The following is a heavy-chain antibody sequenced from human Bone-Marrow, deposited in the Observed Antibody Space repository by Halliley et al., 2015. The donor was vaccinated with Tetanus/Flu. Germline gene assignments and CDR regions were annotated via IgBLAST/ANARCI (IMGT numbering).Heavy chain of an antibody. CDR2: FYHNGNT. V-gene: IGHV4-38-2*01. CDR1: GQSISIGYY. D-gene: IGHD4-17*01. Sequence: GLVKPSETLSLTCGVSGQSISIGYYWGWVRQSPGKGLEWIGSFYHNGNTYYNPSLKSRVTISLDTSKYQFSLRLASVTAADTAVYFCARAPTYGDFEGHWYFDLWGRGTLVTVSS. CDR3: ARAPTYGDFEGHWYFDL. J-gene: IGHJ2*01.